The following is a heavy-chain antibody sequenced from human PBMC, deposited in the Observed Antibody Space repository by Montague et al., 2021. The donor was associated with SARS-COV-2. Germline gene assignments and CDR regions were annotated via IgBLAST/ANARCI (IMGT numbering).Heavy chain of an antibody. CDR1: GFRFDDYA. D-gene: IGHD3-22*01. V-gene: IGHV3-9*01. Sequence: SLRLSCAASGFRFDDYAMHWVRQVPGKGLEWVSGISWNSGSKAYSDSVKGRFTISRDSAKNSLYLQMNSLRAEDTALYHCAKDKGYYFDSSGQNDNWGQGTLVTVSS. J-gene: IGHJ4*02. CDR3: AKDKGYYFDSSGQNDN. CDR2: ISWNSGSK.